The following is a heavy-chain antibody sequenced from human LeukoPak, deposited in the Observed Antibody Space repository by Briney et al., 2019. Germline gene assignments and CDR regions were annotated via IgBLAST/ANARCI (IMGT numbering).Heavy chain of an antibody. CDR1: GFTFSSSW. J-gene: IGHJ4*02. CDR3: VRDLSFSPDS. CDR2: INPDGSYT. Sequence: GGSLRLSCAASGFTFSSSWMHWVRQVPGKGLVWVSHINPDGSYTDYADSVKGRFIISRDNAKNTMSLQMNSLRAEDTAVYYCVRDLSFSPDSWGQGTLVSVSS. V-gene: IGHV3-74*01.